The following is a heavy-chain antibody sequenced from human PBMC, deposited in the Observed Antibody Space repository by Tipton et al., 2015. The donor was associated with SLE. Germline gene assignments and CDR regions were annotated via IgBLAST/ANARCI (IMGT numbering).Heavy chain of an antibody. Sequence: SLRLSCAASGFTFSNAWVTWVRQAPGKGLEWVGHIKSKTYGGTTDYAAPVKGRFTISRDDSKKTVFLQMDSLKTEDAAVYYCATERVTSSGLDWGQGTLVTVSS. D-gene: IGHD6-19*01. CDR2: IKSKTYGGTT. CDR3: ATERVTSSGLD. V-gene: IGHV3-15*01. J-gene: IGHJ4*02. CDR1: GFTFSNAW.